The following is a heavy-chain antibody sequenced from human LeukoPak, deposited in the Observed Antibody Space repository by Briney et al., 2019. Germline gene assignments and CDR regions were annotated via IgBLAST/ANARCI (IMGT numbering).Heavy chain of an antibody. CDR2: ISYDGSNK. CDR1: GFTFSSYG. CDR3: AKEVAAAGTAPYYYMDV. V-gene: IGHV3-30*18. J-gene: IGHJ6*03. Sequence: GGSLRLSCAASGFTFSSYGMHRVRQAPGKGLEWVAVISYDGSNKYYADSVKGRFTISRDNSKNTLYLQMNSLRAEDTAVHYCAKEVAAAGTAPYYYMDVWGKGTTVTVSS. D-gene: IGHD6-13*01.